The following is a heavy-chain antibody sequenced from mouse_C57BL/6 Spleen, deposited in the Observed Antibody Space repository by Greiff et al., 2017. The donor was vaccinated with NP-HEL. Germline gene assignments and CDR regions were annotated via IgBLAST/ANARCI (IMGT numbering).Heavy chain of an antibody. D-gene: IGHD1-1*01. Sequence: VQLQQSGAELARPGASVKLSCKASGYTFTSYGISWVKQRTGQGLEWIGEIYPRSGNTYYNEKFKGKATLTADKSSSTAYMELRSLTSEDSAVYFCARKEGFTTVVAPDYYAMDYWGQGTSVTVSS. J-gene: IGHJ4*01. V-gene: IGHV1-81*01. CDR3: ARKEGFTTVVAPDYYAMDY. CDR1: GYTFTSYG. CDR2: IYPRSGNT.